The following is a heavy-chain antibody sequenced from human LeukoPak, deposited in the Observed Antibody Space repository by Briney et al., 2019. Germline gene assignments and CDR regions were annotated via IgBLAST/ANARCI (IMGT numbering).Heavy chain of an antibody. J-gene: IGHJ2*01. D-gene: IGHD2-15*01. V-gene: IGHV3-9*01. Sequence: GGSLRLSCAASGFTFDEYAMHWVRQAPGKGLEWVSGINWSGGSKGYADSVKGRFTISRDNARNSLYLQMNSLRAEDTAVYYCARDGLAAATLHWCFDLWGRGTLVTVSS. CDR3: ARDGLAAATLHWCFDL. CDR2: INWSGGSK. CDR1: GFTFDEYA.